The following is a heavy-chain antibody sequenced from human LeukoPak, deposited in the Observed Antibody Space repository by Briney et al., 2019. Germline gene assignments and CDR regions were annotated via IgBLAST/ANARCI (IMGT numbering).Heavy chain of an antibody. V-gene: IGHV5-51*01. CDR3: ARHYGSYDFWSGYPPYFDY. J-gene: IGHJ4*02. Sequence: GESLKISCKDSGYSFTSYWIGWVRQMPGKGLEWMGIIYPGDSDTRYSPSFQGQVTISADKSISTAYLQWSSLKASDTAMYYCARHYGSYDFWSGYPPYFDYWGQGTLVTVSS. CDR1: GYSFTSYW. CDR2: IYPGDSDT. D-gene: IGHD3-3*01.